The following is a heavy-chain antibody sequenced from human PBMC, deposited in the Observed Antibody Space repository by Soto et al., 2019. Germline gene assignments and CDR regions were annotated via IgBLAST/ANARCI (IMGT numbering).Heavy chain of an antibody. CDR2: ISYDGSNK. CDR3: ARDDMGPDLTYYYYYGMDV. D-gene: IGHD2-15*01. V-gene: IGHV3-30-3*01. J-gene: IGHJ6*02. CDR1: GFTFSSYA. Sequence: AGGSLRLSCAASGFTFSSYAMHWVRQAPGKGLEWVAVISYDGSNKYYADSVKGRFTISRDNSKNTLYLQVNSLRAEDTAVYYCARDDMGPDLTYYYYYGMDVWGQGTTVTVSS.